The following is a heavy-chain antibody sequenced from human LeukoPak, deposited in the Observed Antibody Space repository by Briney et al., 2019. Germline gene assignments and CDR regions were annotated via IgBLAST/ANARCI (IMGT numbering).Heavy chain of an antibody. V-gene: IGHV1-18*01. CDR1: GGTFSNYT. Sequence: ASVKVSCKTSGGTFSNYTISWVRQAPGQGLEWMGWISGYNGNTNYAQKFQDRVTMTTDTSTSTAYMELRSLRSDDTAVYYCARVYASNWYNYYYYYMDVWGKGTTVTVSS. CDR2: ISGYNGNT. CDR3: ARVYASNWYNYYYYYMDV. D-gene: IGHD6-13*01. J-gene: IGHJ6*03.